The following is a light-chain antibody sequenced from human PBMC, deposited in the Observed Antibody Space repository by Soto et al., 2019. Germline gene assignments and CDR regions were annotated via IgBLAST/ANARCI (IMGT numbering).Light chain of an antibody. CDR1: SSDVGSYNL. V-gene: IGLV2-23*03. Sequence: QSALTQPASVSGSPGQSITISCTGSSSDVGSYNLVSWYQQYPGKAPKLMIFEGNKRPSGVSNRFSAFKSGNTASLTISGLQAEDEADYYCWSYAGRRTFEVFGGGTKLTVL. CDR2: EGN. CDR3: WSYAGRRTFEV. J-gene: IGLJ2*01.